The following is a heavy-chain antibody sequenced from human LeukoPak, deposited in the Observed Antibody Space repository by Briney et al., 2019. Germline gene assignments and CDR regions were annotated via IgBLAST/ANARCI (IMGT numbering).Heavy chain of an antibody. J-gene: IGHJ4*02. D-gene: IGHD4-17*01. CDR3: ASPLIYGDYAYFDY. CDR1: GFTFSSYS. V-gene: IGHV3-21*01. Sequence: GGSLRLSCAASGFTFSSYSMSWVRQAPGKGLEWVSSISSSSSYIYYADSVKGRFTISRDNAKNSLYLQMNSLRAEDTAVYYCASPLIYGDYAYFDYWGQGTLVTVSS. CDR2: ISSSSSYI.